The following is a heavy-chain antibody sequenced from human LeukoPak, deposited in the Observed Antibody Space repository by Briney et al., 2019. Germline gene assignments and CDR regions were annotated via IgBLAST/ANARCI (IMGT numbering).Heavy chain of an antibody. CDR3: ARVGYYDSSGYTDV. V-gene: IGHV3-74*01. J-gene: IGHJ6*02. Sequence: QPGRSLRLSYAASGFTFSSYWMHWVRQAPGKGLVWVSRINSDGSSTSYADSVKGRFTISRDNAKNTLYLPMNSLRAEDTAVYYCARVGYYDSSGYTDVWGQGTTVTASS. D-gene: IGHD3-22*01. CDR2: INSDGSST. CDR1: GFTFSSYW.